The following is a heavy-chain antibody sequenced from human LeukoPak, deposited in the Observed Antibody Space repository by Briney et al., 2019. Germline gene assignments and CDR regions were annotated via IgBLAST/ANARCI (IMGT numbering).Heavy chain of an antibody. Sequence: SETLSLTCTVSGGSISSGGYYWNWIRQHPGKVLEWIGYIYYSGSTYYNPSLKSRVTISIDTSKKQFSLKLSSVTAADTAVYYCARAPDILTGEYYFDYWGQGTLVTVSS. CDR2: IYYSGST. CDR1: GGSISSGGYY. CDR3: ARAPDILTGEYYFDY. V-gene: IGHV4-31*03. J-gene: IGHJ4*02. D-gene: IGHD3-9*01.